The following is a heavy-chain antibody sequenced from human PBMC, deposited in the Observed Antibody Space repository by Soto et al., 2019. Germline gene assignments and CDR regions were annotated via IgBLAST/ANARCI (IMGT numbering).Heavy chain of an antibody. CDR2: MSYSGST. D-gene: IGHD5-18*01. CDR3: ARGLTGYSYGPGEVY. CDR1: GDSITSGHNY. V-gene: IGHV4-30-4*01. Sequence: PSETLSVTCSVSGDSITSGHNYVPWMRQPPGKGLEWIGYMSYSGSTYYYPSLKSRVTISLHTSKNQCAVNPSSLTDADTGVNYCARGLTGYSYGPGEVYWGQG. J-gene: IGHJ4*02.